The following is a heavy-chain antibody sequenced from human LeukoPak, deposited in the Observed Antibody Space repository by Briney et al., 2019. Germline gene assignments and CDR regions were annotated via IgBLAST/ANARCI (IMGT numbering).Heavy chain of an antibody. J-gene: IGHJ4*02. CDR1: GFTFSSYG. CDR2: ISSDRRNI. V-gene: IGHV3-48*01. CDR3: ARGLNWAFDY. Sequence: GGSLRLSCAASGFTFSSYGMKWVRQAPGKGLEWVSYISSDRRNIYYADSVKGRFTISRDNAENSAYLQMNSLRADDTAVYYCARGLNWAFDYWGQGTLVTVSS. D-gene: IGHD7-27*01.